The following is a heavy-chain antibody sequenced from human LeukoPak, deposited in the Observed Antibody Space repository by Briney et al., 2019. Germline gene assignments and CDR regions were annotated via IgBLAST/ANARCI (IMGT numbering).Heavy chain of an antibody. Sequence: GGSLRLSCAASGFTFSSCGMHWVRQAPGKGLEWVAFIRYDGSNKYYADSVKGRFTISRDNSKNTLSLQMNSLSPEDTAIYYCAKGYCTGTSCYSGLDWGQGTLVTVSS. CDR3: AKGYCTGTSCYSGLD. CDR2: IRYDGSNK. V-gene: IGHV3-30*02. D-gene: IGHD2-2*01. CDR1: GFTFSSCG. J-gene: IGHJ4*02.